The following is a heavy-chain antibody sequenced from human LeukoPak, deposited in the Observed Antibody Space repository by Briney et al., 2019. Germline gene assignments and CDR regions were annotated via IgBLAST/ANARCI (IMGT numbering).Heavy chain of an antibody. CDR2: IKHDGSEK. D-gene: IGHD3-16*01. V-gene: IGHV3-7*04. CDR1: GFTFSSYS. Sequence: GGSLRLSCAASGFTFSSYSMNWVRQAPGKGLEWVANIKHDGSEKYYVDSVKGRFTISRDNAKSSLYMQMNSLRAEDTACYYCARGEGGNFDYWGQGTLVTVSS. J-gene: IGHJ4*02. CDR3: ARGEGGNFDY.